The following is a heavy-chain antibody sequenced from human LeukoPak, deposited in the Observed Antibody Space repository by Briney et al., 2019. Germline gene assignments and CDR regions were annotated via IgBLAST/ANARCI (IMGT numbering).Heavy chain of an antibody. J-gene: IGHJ4*02. Sequence: PGGSLRLSCAASGFTVSSNYMSWVRQAPGKGLEWVSVIYSGGSTYYADSVKGRFTISRDNSKNTLYLQMNSLRAEDTAVYYCARVEGARVDYVAPHFDYWGQGTLVTVSS. CDR2: IYSGGST. CDR1: GFTVSSNY. V-gene: IGHV3-53*01. D-gene: IGHD3-16*01. CDR3: ARVEGARVDYVAPHFDY.